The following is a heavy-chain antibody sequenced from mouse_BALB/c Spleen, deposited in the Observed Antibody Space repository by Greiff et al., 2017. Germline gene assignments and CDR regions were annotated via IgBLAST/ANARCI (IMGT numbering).Heavy chain of an antibody. CDR2: ISDGGSYT. D-gene: IGHD4-1*01. J-gene: IGHJ3*01. CDR3: ARDWDGG. CDR1: GFTFSDYY. Sequence: EVMLVESGGGLVKPGGSLKLSCAASGFTFSDYYMYWVRQTPEKRLEWVATISDGGSYTYYPDSVKGRFTISRDNAKNNLYLQMSSLKSEDTAMYYCARDWDGGWGQGTLVTVSA. V-gene: IGHV5-4*02.